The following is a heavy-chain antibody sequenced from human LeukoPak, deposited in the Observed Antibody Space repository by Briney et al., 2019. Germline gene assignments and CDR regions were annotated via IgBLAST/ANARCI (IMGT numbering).Heavy chain of an antibody. CDR1: GFTFSSYG. Sequence: GGSPRLSCAASGFTFSSYGLHWVRQAPGKGLEWVAVISYDGSNKYYADSVKGRFTISRDNSKNTLYLQMNSLRAEDTAVYYCAKAPSWRPTYYGMDVWGQGTTVTVSS. J-gene: IGHJ6*02. V-gene: IGHV3-30*18. CDR3: AKAPSWRPTYYGMDV. CDR2: ISYDGSNK. D-gene: IGHD3-3*01.